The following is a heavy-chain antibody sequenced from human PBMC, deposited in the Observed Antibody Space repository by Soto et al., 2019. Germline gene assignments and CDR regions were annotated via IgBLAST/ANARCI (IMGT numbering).Heavy chain of an antibody. Sequence: GGSLRLSCAASGFTFSSYGMHWVRQAPGKGLEWVAFISYDGSNKYYADSVKGRFTISRDISKNTLYLQMISLRGEDTAVYYCARPRGGYPYHHYGMDVWGQGTTVTVSS. CDR3: ARPRGGYPYHHYGMDV. J-gene: IGHJ6*02. V-gene: IGHV3-30*03. D-gene: IGHD5-12*01. CDR1: GFTFSSYG. CDR2: ISYDGSNK.